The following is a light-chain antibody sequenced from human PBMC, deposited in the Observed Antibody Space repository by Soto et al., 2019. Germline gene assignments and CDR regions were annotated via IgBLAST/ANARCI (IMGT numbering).Light chain of an antibody. CDR2: GAS. CDR1: QSVSSN. V-gene: IGKV3-15*01. CDR3: QQSENWPYT. Sequence: EIVMTQSPATLSVSPGERATLSCSASQSVSSNLAWYQQNPGQAPRNLIYGASTRATGIPARFSGSGSGTECTLPISRLPFEEFAVYYGQQSENWPYTFCHGTKLEIK. J-gene: IGKJ2*01.